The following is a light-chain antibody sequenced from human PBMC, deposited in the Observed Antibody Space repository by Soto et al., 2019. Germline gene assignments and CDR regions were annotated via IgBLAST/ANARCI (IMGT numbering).Light chain of an antibody. CDR1: QSLNSN. CDR2: GAS. CDR3: QQRSNWPIT. V-gene: IGKV3-11*01. J-gene: IGKJ5*01. Sequence: EIVLTQPPGTPSLSPGERATLSCRATQSLNSNLAWYQQKPGQAPRLLIYGASTRATGIPARFSGSGSGTDFSLTISSLEPEDFAVYYCQQRSNWPITFGLGTRLEIK.